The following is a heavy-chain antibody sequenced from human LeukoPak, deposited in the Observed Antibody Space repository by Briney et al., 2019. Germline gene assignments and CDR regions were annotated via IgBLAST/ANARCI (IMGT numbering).Heavy chain of an antibody. V-gene: IGHV4-31*03. CDR1: GGSISSGGYY. D-gene: IGHD3-22*01. Sequence: SQTLSLTCTVSGGSISSGGYYWSWIRQHPGEGLEWIGYIYYSGSTYYNPSLKSRVTISVDTSKNQFSLKLSSVTAADTAVYYCARDYYDSSGYPYFDYWGQGTLVTVSS. CDR2: IYYSGST. J-gene: IGHJ4*02. CDR3: ARDYYDSSGYPYFDY.